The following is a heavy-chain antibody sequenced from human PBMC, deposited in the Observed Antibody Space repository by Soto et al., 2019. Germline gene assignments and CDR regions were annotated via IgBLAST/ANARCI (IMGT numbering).Heavy chain of an antibody. D-gene: IGHD2-2*01. V-gene: IGHV3-30*18. J-gene: IGHJ3*02. CDR1: GFTFSSYG. Sequence: GGSLRLSCAASGFTFSSYGMHWVRQAPGKGLEWVAVISYDGSNKYYADSVKGRFTISRDNSKNTLYLQMNSLRAEDTAVYYCAKDPIVVPAALPPGDAFDIWGQGTMVTVSS. CDR3: AKDPIVVPAALPPGDAFDI. CDR2: ISYDGSNK.